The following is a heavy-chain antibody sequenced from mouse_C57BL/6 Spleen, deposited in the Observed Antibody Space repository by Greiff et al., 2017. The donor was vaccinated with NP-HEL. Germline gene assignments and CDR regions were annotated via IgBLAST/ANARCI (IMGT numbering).Heavy chain of an antibody. CDR3: ARYGLYYGSSYGTYYFDY. J-gene: IGHJ2*01. CDR1: GYTFTSYW. CDR2: INPSNGGT. Sequence: VQLQQPGTELVKPGASVKLSCKASGYTFTSYWMHWVKQRPGQGLEWIGNINPSNGGTNYNEKFKSKATLTVDKSSSTAYMQLSSLTSEDSAVYYCARYGLYYGSSYGTYYFDYWGQGTTLTVSS. V-gene: IGHV1-53*01. D-gene: IGHD1-1*01.